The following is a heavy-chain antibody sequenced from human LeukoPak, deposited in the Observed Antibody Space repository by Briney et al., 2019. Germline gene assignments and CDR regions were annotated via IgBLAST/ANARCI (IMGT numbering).Heavy chain of an antibody. CDR2: IYYSGST. J-gene: IGHJ4*02. V-gene: IGHV4-39*01. Sequence: PSETLSLTCTVSGGSISSSSYYWGWIRQPPGKGLEWIGSIYYSGSTYYNPSLKSRVTISVDTSKNQFSLKLSSVTAADTAVYYCARQPLAGDIPPGLFDYWGQGTLVTVSS. CDR3: ARQPLAGDIPPGLFDY. CDR1: GGSISSSSYY. D-gene: IGHD7-27*01.